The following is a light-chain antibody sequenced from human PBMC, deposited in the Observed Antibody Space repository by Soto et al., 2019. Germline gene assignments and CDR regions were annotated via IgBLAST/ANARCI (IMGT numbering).Light chain of an antibody. V-gene: IGKV3-15*01. CDR3: QQRSNWLT. Sequence: EIVMTQSPATLSVSPGERATLSCRASQGIKDYVAWFQQKPGQAPRLLIYGASTRATAIPARFSGSGSGTEFTLSISSLQSEDFAVYYCQQRSNWLTFGGGTKVEIK. CDR1: QGIKDY. J-gene: IGKJ4*01. CDR2: GAS.